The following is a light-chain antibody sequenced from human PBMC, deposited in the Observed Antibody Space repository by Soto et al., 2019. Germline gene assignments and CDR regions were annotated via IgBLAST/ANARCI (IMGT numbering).Light chain of an antibody. Sequence: EIVLTQSPGTPSLSPGEGATLSCRASQGVSNSYLAWYQQKPGQAPRLLIYGASSRATGIPDRFGGSGSGTDFTLTISRLEPEDFAVYFCQQYGSSPLTFGQGTKVDIK. CDR3: QQYGSSPLT. CDR2: GAS. J-gene: IGKJ1*01. CDR1: QGVSNSY. V-gene: IGKV3-20*01.